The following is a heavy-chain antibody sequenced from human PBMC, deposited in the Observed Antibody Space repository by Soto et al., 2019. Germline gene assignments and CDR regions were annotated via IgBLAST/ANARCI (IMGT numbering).Heavy chain of an antibody. CDR1: GGSFSGYY. J-gene: IGHJ6*02. CDR2: INHSGST. Sequence: PSETLSLTCAVYGGSFSGYYWSWIRQPPGKGLEWIGEINHSGSTNYNPSLKSRVTISVDTSKNQFSLKLSSVTAADTAVYYCAREGQSGLQRYYYYGMDVWGQGTTVT. D-gene: IGHD4-4*01. V-gene: IGHV4-34*01. CDR3: AREGQSGLQRYYYYGMDV.